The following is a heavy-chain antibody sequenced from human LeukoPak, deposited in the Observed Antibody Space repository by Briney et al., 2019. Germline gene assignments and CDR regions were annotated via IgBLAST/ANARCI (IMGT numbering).Heavy chain of an antibody. J-gene: IGHJ4*02. CDR2: ISAYNGNT. V-gene: IGHV1-18*01. D-gene: IGHD1/OR15-1a*01. CDR1: GYTFTSYG. CDR3: AREITGTNYFDY. Sequence: ASVKVSCKASGYTFTSYGISWVRQAPGQGLEWMGWISAYNGNTNYAQKLQGRVTMTTDTSTSTAYMELRSLRSDNTAVYYCAREITGTNYFDYWAREPWSPSPQ.